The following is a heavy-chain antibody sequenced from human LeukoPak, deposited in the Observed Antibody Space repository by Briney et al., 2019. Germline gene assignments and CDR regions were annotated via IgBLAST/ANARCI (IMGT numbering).Heavy chain of an antibody. D-gene: IGHD2-8*01. CDR3: ARGVGEDYYYYGMDV. V-gene: IGHV3-33*01. CDR2: IWYDGSNK. CDR1: GFTFSSYG. J-gene: IGHJ6*02. Sequence: GRSLRLSCAASGFTFSSYGMHWVRQAPGKGLEWVAVIWYDGSNKYYADSVKGRFTISRDNSKNTLYLQMNSLRAEDTAVYYCARGVGEDYYYYGMDVWGQGTTVTVSS.